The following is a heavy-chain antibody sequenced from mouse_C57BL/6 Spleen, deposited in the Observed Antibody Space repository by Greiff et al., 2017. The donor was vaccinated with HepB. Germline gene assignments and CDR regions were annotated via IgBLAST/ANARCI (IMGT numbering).Heavy chain of an antibody. J-gene: IGHJ1*03. D-gene: IGHD2-4*01. Sequence: VQLVEPGPELVKPGASVKLSCKASGYTFTSYDINWVKQRPGQGLEWIGWIYPRDGSTKYNEKFKGKATLTVDTSSSTAYMELHSLTSEDSAVSFCAREGYDYDAWYFDVWGTGTTVTVSS. CDR1: GYTFTSYD. CDR2: IYPRDGST. V-gene: IGHV1-85*01. CDR3: AREGYDYDAWYFDV.